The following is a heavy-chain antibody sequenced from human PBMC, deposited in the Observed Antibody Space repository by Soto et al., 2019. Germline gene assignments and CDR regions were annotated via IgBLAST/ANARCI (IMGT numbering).Heavy chain of an antibody. V-gene: IGHV3-23*01. D-gene: IGHD6-19*01. CDR3: AKDGNWLDVFLDL. Sequence: GGSLRLSCVVSGIDFSNYAMTWVRQAPGKGLEWVAISSTSGRSTYHADSVRGRFTISRDNSKNTLYLHMTNLRAEDTAVYYCAKDGNWLDVFLDLWGQGTPVTVSS. CDR1: GIDFSNYA. CDR2: SSTSGRST. J-gene: IGHJ4*02.